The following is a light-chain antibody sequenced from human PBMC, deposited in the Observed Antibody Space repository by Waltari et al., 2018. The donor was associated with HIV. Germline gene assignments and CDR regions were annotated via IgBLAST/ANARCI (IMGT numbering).Light chain of an antibody. CDR3: AAWDDSLSGRV. Sequence: QSVLTQPPSASGTPGQRITISCSGSSSKIGSNYVYRYQQLAGTAPKLLIYRNNQRPSGVPDRFSGSKSGTSASLAISGLRSEDEADYYCAAWDDSLSGRVFGGGTKLTVL. CDR2: RNN. J-gene: IGLJ3*02. CDR1: SSKIGSNY. V-gene: IGLV1-47*01.